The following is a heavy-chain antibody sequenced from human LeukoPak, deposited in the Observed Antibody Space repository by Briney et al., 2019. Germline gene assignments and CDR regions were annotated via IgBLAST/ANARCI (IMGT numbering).Heavy chain of an antibody. J-gene: IGHJ4*02. Sequence: PGGSLRLSCATSGFTFSNHEMNWVRQAPGKGLEWVAYTSRGGSDISYADSVKGRFTISTDNANSSLYLQMISLRAEDTAVYFCVRARLIRLENFFDYWGQGTLVTVSS. CDR3: VRARLIRLENFFDY. CDR1: GFTFSNHE. V-gene: IGHV3-48*03. CDR2: TSRGGSDI. D-gene: IGHD2-21*02.